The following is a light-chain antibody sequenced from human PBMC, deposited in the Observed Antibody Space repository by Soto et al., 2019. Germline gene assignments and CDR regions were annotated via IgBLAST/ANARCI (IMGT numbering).Light chain of an antibody. V-gene: IGLV1-47*02. CDR3: AAWDDSLSGPL. CDR1: SSNIGSNY. J-gene: IGLJ7*01. CDR2: SNN. Sequence: QLVLTQPPSASGTPGQRVTISCSGSSSNIGSNYVYWYQQLPGTAPKLLIYSNNQRPSGVPDRFSGSKSGTSASLAISGLRSEDEADYYCAAWDDSLSGPLFGGGTQLTVL.